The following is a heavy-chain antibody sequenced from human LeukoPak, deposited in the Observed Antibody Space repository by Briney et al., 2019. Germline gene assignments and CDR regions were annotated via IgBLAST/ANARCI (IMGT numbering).Heavy chain of an antibody. V-gene: IGHV3-30*02. J-gene: IGHJ4*02. Sequence: GGSLRLSCAASGFTFSSYGMHWVRQAPGKGLEWVAFIRYDGSNKYCADSVKGRFTISRDNSKNTLYLQMNSLRAEDTAVYYCAKSLYYYGSGSYPHDYWGQGTLVTVSS. CDR2: IRYDGSNK. CDR1: GFTFSSYG. CDR3: AKSLYYYGSGSYPHDY. D-gene: IGHD3-10*01.